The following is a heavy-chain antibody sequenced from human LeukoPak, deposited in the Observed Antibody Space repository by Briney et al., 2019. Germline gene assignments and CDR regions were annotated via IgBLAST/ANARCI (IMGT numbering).Heavy chain of an antibody. Sequence: KPSETLSLTCAVYGGSFSGYYWSWIRQPPGKGLEWIGEINHSGSTNYNPSLKSRVTISVDTSKNQFSLKLSSVTAADTAVYYCARGVDTSIRYYFDYWGQGTLVTVSS. J-gene: IGHJ4*02. V-gene: IGHV4-34*01. CDR1: GGSFSGYY. CDR2: INHSGST. D-gene: IGHD5-18*01. CDR3: ARGVDTSIRYYFDY.